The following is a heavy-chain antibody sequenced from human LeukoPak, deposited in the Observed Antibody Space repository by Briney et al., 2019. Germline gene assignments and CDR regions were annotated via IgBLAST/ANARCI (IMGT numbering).Heavy chain of an antibody. J-gene: IGHJ4*02. CDR3: ANGDCRGGRCSSGAH. V-gene: IGHV3-30*02. Sequence: PGGSPTLSCTGSGFTFRSYGMHWVRQAPGKGLEWVAYTRDDASKTWYGGSVKGRFTISRDNSKNTLYLHMNSVRGEDTAMYYCANGDCRGGRCSSGAHWGQGTLVTVSS. CDR2: TRDDASKT. CDR1: GFTFRSYG. D-gene: IGHD2-15*01.